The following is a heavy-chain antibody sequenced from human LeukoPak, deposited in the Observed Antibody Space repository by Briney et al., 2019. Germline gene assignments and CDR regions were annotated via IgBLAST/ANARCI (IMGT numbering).Heavy chain of an antibody. V-gene: IGHV3-7*04. D-gene: IGHD3/OR15-3a*01. CDR3: ARGDDFSGDY. Sequence: PGGSLRLSCAASGFTFSTYWMSWACQAPGKGLEWVTYIHQDGNEKYYMDSVKGRFTISRDNAKNSLYLQMNSLRVEDTAVYYCARGDDFSGDYWGQGTLVTVSS. J-gene: IGHJ4*02. CDR1: GFTFSTYW. CDR2: IHQDGNEK.